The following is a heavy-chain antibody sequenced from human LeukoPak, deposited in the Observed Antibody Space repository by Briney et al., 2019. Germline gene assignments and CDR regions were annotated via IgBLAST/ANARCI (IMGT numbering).Heavy chain of an antibody. J-gene: IGHJ4*02. CDR2: IIPILGIA. CDR3: ATHESYGLFDY. Sequence: AASVKVSCKASGYTFTSYGISWVRQAPGQGLEWMGRIIPILGIANYAQKFQGRVTITADKSTSTAYMELSSLRSEDTAVYYCATHESYGLFDYWGQGTLVTVSS. V-gene: IGHV1-69*04. D-gene: IGHD5-18*01. CDR1: GYTFTSYG.